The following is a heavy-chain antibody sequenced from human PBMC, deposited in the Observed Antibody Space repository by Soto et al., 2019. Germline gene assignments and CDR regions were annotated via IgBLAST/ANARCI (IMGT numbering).Heavy chain of an antibody. V-gene: IGHV3-23*01. D-gene: IGHD3-22*01. J-gene: IGHJ4*02. CDR3: AKDGNYYDSSGFWVYFDY. Sequence: GGSLRLFSAASGFTFSIYALSWVRHAPGKGLEWVSGISGSGGSTYYADSVKGRFTISRDNSKNTLYLQMNSLRAEDTAVYYCAKDGNYYDSSGFWVYFDYWGQGTLVTVSS. CDR1: GFTFSIYA. CDR2: ISGSGGST.